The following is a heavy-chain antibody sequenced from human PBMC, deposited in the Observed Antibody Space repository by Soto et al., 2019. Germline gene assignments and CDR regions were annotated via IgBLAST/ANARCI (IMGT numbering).Heavy chain of an antibody. J-gene: IGHJ3*01. CDR3: VKDEGFCSGGNCYSVARGGFDL. CDR1: GFARSSYA. D-gene: IGHD2-15*01. CDR2: ISSNGIST. Sequence: GGSLRLSCSASGFARSSYAMHWVRQAPGKGLEYVSSISSNGISTYYADSVKGRFTISRDNSKNTLYIQMNSLRPDDTALYYCVKDEGFCSGGNCYSVARGGFDLWGQGTMVTVSS. V-gene: IGHV3-64D*06.